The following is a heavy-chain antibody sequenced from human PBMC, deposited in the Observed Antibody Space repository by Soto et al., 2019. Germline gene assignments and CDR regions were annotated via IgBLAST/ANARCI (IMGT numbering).Heavy chain of an antibody. Sequence: SETLSLTGTGSGGAISSYYWSGIRQPPGKGLEGIGYISYSGNTNYNPSLKSRVTISVDTSKKQFSLKLSSVTAADTAVYFCARHLVGYCSGGSCYDRVDAFDIWGQGTMVTVSS. J-gene: IGHJ3*02. D-gene: IGHD2-15*01. CDR1: GGAISSYY. CDR3: ARHLVGYCSGGSCYDRVDAFDI. V-gene: IGHV4-59*08. CDR2: ISYSGNT.